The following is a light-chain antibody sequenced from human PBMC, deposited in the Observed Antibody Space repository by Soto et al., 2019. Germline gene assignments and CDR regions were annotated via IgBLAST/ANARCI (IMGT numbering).Light chain of an antibody. CDR3: SSYTSSSTYV. J-gene: IGLJ1*01. V-gene: IGLV2-14*01. CDR1: SADVGGYNY. CDR2: EVS. Sequence: QSALTKPASVSGSPGQSITISCTVTSADVGGYNYVSCYQQHPGKAPKLIIYEVSNRPSGASNRFSGSKSVNTASLTMSGLEAEDEVDYYCSSYTSSSTYVFGTGTKVTV.